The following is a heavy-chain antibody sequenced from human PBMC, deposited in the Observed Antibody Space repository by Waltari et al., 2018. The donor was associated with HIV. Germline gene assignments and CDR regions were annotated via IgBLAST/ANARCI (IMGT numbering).Heavy chain of an antibody. CDR3: AKSKNLPRCGGDCYESINY. V-gene: IGHV3-23*01. D-gene: IGHD2-21*02. Sequence: EVQLLESGGGLIQPGGSLRLSCGASGFTFSSFAMNWVRQAPGKGLEWGSGISGSGVKTGYADSVKGRFTISRDKSKNALYLQMHTLRAEDTAVYYCAKSKNLPRCGGDCYESINYWGQGTRVTVSS. CDR1: GFTFSSFA. J-gene: IGHJ4*02. CDR2: ISGSGVKT.